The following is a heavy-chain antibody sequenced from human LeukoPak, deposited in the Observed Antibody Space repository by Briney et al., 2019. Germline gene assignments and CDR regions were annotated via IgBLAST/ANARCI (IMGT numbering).Heavy chain of an antibody. CDR3: TRETSSRYFDY. CDR1: GYTFTSYG. Sequence: ASVTVSCKASGYTFTSYGISWVRQAPGQGLEWMGWMNPNSGRTGYAQNFQGRITITRNTSISTAYMELSSLRSEDTAVYYCTRETSSRYFDYWGQGTLVTVSS. V-gene: IGHV1-8*03. J-gene: IGHJ4*02. CDR2: MNPNSGRT.